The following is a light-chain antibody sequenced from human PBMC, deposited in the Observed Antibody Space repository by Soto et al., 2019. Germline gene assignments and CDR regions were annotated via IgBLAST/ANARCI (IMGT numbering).Light chain of an antibody. CDR3: QVYGTSSKT. J-gene: IGKJ1*01. CDR2: GVS. Sequence: MVLTHSPGTLSLSPLQSASVSYRASQTVTSGYLAWYQQKPGQAPRLLIYGVSTGATGIPDRFSGSGSGTDFTLTISRLEPEDFAVYFCQVYGTSSKTFGQGTKVDI. V-gene: IGKV3-20*01. CDR1: QTVTSGY.